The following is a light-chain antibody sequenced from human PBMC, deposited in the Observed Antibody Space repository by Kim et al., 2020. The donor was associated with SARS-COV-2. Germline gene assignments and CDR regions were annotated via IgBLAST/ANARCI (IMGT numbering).Light chain of an antibody. CDR2: AAS. CDR3: QKYNSAPWT. CDR1: QDIANS. Sequence: ASVGDRVTITSRASQDIANSLALYQQKPGKVPKVLIYAASTLQSGVPSRFSGSGSGTEFALTIGSLQTEDVATYYCQKYNSAPWTFGPGTKVDIK. J-gene: IGKJ1*01. V-gene: IGKV1-27*01.